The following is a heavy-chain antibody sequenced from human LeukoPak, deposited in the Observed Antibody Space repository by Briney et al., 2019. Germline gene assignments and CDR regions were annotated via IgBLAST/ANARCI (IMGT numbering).Heavy chain of an antibody. Sequence: GASVKVSCKASGYTFTSYDINWVRQATGQGLEWMGWMNPNSGNTGYAQKFQGRVTITRNTSISTAYMELSSLRSEDTAVYYCARGRYYDLWSGYGSPWGQGTLVTVSS. CDR1: GYTFTSYD. J-gene: IGHJ5*02. CDR3: ARGRYYDLWSGYGSP. D-gene: IGHD3-3*01. V-gene: IGHV1-8*03. CDR2: MNPNSGNT.